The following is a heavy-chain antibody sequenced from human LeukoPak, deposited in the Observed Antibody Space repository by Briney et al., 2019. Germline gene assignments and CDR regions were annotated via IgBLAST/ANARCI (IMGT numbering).Heavy chain of an antibody. Sequence: PSGTLSLTCTVSGGSISSSSYYWGWIRQPPGKGLEWIGSIYYSGSTYYNPSLKSRVTISVDTSKNQFSLKLSSVTAADTAVYYCARRAVSYYSFDYWGQGTLVTVSS. V-gene: IGHV4-39*01. J-gene: IGHJ4*02. D-gene: IGHD1-26*01. CDR1: GGSISSSSYY. CDR2: IYYSGST. CDR3: ARRAVSYYSFDY.